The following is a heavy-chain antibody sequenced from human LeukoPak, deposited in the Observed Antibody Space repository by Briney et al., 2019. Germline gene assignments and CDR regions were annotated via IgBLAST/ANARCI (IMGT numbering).Heavy chain of an antibody. V-gene: IGHV3-30*04. CDR3: AKDRVADY. CDR2: ISYDGSHK. J-gene: IGHJ4*02. Sequence: GGSLRLSCAASGFTFSSYAMHWVRQAPGKGLEWVALISYDGSHKYYADSVKGRFTISRDNSKNTLYLQMNSLRAEDTAMYYCAKDRVADYWGQGTLVTVSS. D-gene: IGHD2-15*01. CDR1: GFTFSSYA.